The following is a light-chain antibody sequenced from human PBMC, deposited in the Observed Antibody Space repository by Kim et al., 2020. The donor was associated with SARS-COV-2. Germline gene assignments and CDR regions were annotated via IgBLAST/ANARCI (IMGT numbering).Light chain of an antibody. CDR2: EDN. J-gene: IGLJ3*02. V-gene: IGLV6-57*03. CDR1: SGSIASNY. Sequence: GKMGTSSCTRSSGSIASNYVQWYQQRPGSAPTTVIYEDNQRPSGVPDRFSGSIDSSSNSASLTISGLKTEDEADYYCQSYDSSNWVFGGGTQLTVL. CDR3: QSYDSSNWV.